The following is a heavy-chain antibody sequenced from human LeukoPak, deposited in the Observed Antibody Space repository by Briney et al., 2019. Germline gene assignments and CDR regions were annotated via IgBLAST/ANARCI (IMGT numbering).Heavy chain of an antibody. Sequence: ASVKVSCKSSGYTFTGYRLHWVRQAPRQGLEWMGWINPNSGGTNFAQKFQGRVTMTRDTSISTAYMELSRQRSDDTAVYYCAREYYGRALDPWGQGTLVTVSS. CDR3: AREYYGRALDP. CDR2: INPNSGGT. D-gene: IGHD2-21*01. J-gene: IGHJ5*02. CDR1: GYTFTGYR. V-gene: IGHV1-2*02.